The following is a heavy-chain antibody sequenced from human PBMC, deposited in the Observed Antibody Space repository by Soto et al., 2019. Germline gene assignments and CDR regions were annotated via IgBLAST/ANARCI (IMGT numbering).Heavy chain of an antibody. CDR1: GFTFSSYA. Sequence: XVSLRLSCAASGFTFSSYAMSWVRQAPGKGLEWVSAISGSGGSTYYADSVKGRFTISRDNSKNTLYLQMNSLRAEDTAVYYCANMDSSGPNYYWGQGTLVTVS. V-gene: IGHV3-23*01. J-gene: IGHJ4*02. CDR3: ANMDSSGPNYY. CDR2: ISGSGGST. D-gene: IGHD3-22*01.